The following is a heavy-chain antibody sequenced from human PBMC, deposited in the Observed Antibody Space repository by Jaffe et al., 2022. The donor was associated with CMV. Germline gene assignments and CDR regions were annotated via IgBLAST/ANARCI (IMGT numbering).Heavy chain of an antibody. D-gene: IGHD6-13*01. Sequence: EVQLLESGGGLVQPGGSLRLSCAASGFTFSSYAMSWVRQAPGKGLEWVSAISGSGGSTYYADSVKGRFTISRDNSKNTLYLQMNSLRAEDTAVYYCAKVALIAAAGTGSASPGGDYWGQGTLVTVSS. J-gene: IGHJ4*02. CDR3: AKVALIAAAGTGSASPGGDY. CDR1: GFTFSSYA. V-gene: IGHV3-23*01. CDR2: ISGSGGST.